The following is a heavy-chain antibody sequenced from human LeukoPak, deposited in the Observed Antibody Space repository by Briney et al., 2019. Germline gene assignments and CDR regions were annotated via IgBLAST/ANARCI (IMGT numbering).Heavy chain of an antibody. V-gene: IGHV3-7*01. CDR3: ARGVLNPQLFGY. D-gene: IGHD5-24*01. Sequence: GGSLRLSCAASGFTFISYWMSWVRQAPGKGLEWVANINQDGSEKYYVDSVRGRFTISRDNPKNSLYLQMDSLRAEDTAVYYCARGVLNPQLFGYWGQGILVTVSS. CDR2: INQDGSEK. J-gene: IGHJ4*02. CDR1: GFTFISYW.